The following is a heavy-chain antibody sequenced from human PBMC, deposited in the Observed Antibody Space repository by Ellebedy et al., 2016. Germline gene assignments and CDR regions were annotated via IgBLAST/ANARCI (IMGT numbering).Heavy chain of an antibody. CDR3: ARVKYPVVVPAAILGWFDP. J-gene: IGHJ5*02. V-gene: IGHV4-59*01. CDR2: IYYSGST. Sequence: SETLSLXXTVSGGSISSYYWSWIRQPPGKGLEWIGYIYYSGSTNYNPSLKSRVTISVDTSKNQFSLKLSSVTAADTAVYYCARVKYPVVVPAAILGWFDPWGQGTLVTVSS. CDR1: GGSISSYY. D-gene: IGHD2-2*01.